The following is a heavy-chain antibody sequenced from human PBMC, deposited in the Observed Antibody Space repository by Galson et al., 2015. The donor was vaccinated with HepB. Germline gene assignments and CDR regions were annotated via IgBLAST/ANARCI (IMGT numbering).Heavy chain of an antibody. CDR1: GFTFDDYT. CDR3: AKDSGGSSES. D-gene: IGHD1-26*01. Sequence: SLRLSCAASGFTFDDYTMHWVRQAPGKGLEWVSLISWDGGSTYYADSVKGRFTISRDNSKNSLYLQMNSLRTEDTALYYCAKDSGGSSESWGQGTLVTVSA. J-gene: IGHJ5*02. V-gene: IGHV3-43*01. CDR2: ISWDGGST.